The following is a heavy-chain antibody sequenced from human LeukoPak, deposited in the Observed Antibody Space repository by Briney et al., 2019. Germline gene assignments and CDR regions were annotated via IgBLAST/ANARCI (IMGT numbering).Heavy chain of an antibody. CDR2: INPNSGGT. CDR3: ARVCLTAAGSYYFDY. Sequence: ASVKVSCKASGYTFTGYYMHWVRQAPGQGLEWMGWINPNSGGTNYAQKFQGRVTMTRDTSISTAYMELSRLRSDDTAVYYCARVCLTAAGSYYFDYWGQGTLVTVSS. V-gene: IGHV1-2*02. J-gene: IGHJ4*02. CDR1: GYTFTGYY. D-gene: IGHD6-13*01.